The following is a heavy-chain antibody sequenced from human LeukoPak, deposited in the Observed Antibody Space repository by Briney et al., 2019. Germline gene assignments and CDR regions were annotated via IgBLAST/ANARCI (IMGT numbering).Heavy chain of an antibody. CDR1: GYTFTSYG. D-gene: IGHD1-1*01. V-gene: IGHV1-18*01. Sequence: EASVKVSCKASGYTFTSYGISWVRQAPGQGLEWMGWISAYNGNTNYAQKLQGRVTMTPDTSTSTAYMELRSLRSDDTAVYYCARDPTTTEAHDYWGQGTLVTVSS. CDR2: ISAYNGNT. J-gene: IGHJ4*02. CDR3: ARDPTTTEAHDY.